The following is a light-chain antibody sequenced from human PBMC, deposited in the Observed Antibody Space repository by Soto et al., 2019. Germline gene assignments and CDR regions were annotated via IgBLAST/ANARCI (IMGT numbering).Light chain of an antibody. J-gene: IGKJ4*01. CDR3: QQRDSWPLT. V-gene: IGKV3-11*01. CDR2: DVS. Sequence: ENVLTQSPATLSLSPGEGATLSCRASESVGSDLAWYQQKPGQPPRLLIYDVSGRATGVPARFSGSGSGTDSTLTSRSLEPEDFAVYYCQQRDSWPLTFGGGTKVEIK. CDR1: ESVGSD.